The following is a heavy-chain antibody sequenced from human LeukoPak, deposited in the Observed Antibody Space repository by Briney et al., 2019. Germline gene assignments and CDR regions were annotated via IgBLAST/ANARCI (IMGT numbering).Heavy chain of an antibody. CDR2: ISGSGGST. V-gene: IGHV3-23*01. CDR3: ATADCVPAPYYYYGMDV. Sequence: GGSLRLSCAASGFTFSNYAMTWVRQTPGKGLEWVSAISGSGGSTYYADSVKGRFTISRDNSKNTLYLQMNSLRAEDTAVYYCATADCVPAPYYYYGMDVWGQGTTVTVSS. J-gene: IGHJ6*02. CDR1: GFTFSNYA. D-gene: IGHD2-2*01.